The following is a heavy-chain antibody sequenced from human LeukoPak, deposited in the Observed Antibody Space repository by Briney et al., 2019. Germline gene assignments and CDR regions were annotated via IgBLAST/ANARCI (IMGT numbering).Heavy chain of an antibody. D-gene: IGHD3-22*01. V-gene: IGHV3-53*01. CDR1: GFTVSSNY. CDR2: IYSGGST. J-gene: IGHJ3*02. Sequence: GGSLRLSCAASGFTVSSNYMSWVRQAPGKGLEWVSVIYSGGSTYYADSVKGRFTISRDNSKNTLYLQMNSLRAEDTAVYYCARVAYYYDTMRSTTFDIWGQGTMVTVSS. CDR3: ARVAYYYDTMRSTTFDI.